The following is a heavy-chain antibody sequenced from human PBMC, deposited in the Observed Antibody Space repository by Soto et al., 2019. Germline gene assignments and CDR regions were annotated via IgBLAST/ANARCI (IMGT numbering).Heavy chain of an antibody. V-gene: IGHV3-23*01. Sequence: EVQLLESGGGLEQPGGSLRLSCAASGFTFGSHDMSWVRQAPGKALEWVSSISVSDPGTYYADSVKGRFTTSRDISKNTLFLQMDSLRAEDTALYYCPKGTWLDIWGQGTMVTVSS. CDR2: ISVSDPGT. CDR3: PKGTWLDI. CDR1: GFTFGSHD. D-gene: IGHD6-19*01. J-gene: IGHJ3*02.